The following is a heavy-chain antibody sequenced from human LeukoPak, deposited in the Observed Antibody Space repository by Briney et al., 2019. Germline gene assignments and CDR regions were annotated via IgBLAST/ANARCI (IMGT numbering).Heavy chain of an antibody. V-gene: IGHV3-64*04. CDR3: ARSQWEHPGDY. J-gene: IGHJ4*02. CDR2: ISSNGGST. Sequence: GGSLRLSCSASGFTFSSYAMHWVRQAPGKGLEYVSAISSNGGSTYYAESVKGRFTISRDNSKNTLYLQMNSLRAEDTAVYYCARSQWEHPGDYWGQGTLVTVSS. D-gene: IGHD1-26*01. CDR1: GFTFSSYA.